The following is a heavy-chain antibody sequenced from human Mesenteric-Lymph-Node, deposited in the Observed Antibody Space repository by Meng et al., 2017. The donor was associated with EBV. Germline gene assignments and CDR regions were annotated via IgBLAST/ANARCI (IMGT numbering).Heavy chain of an antibody. Sequence: QVQLVQFGAEVKKSGSSVKVSWKDSGGTFSSYAIGWVRHGPGQGLEWMGGIIPFFGTTNYAQKFRGRVTITADKSTSTAYMELSSLRSEDTAVYYCARGGTSDIVVVPAAAFDPWSQGTLLNVSS. J-gene: IGHJ5*02. CDR1: GGTFSSYA. D-gene: IGHD2-2*01. CDR2: IIPFFGTT. CDR3: ARGGTSDIVVVPAAAFDP. V-gene: IGHV1-69*06.